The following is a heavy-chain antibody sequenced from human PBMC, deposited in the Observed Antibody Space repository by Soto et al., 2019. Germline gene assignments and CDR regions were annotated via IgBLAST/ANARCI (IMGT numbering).Heavy chain of an antibody. J-gene: IGHJ4*02. Sequence: QVQLVQYGAEVKKPGASVKVSCKASGYTFTSYGISWVRQAPGQGLEWMGWISAYNGNTNYAQKLQGRVTMTTDTSTSTSYMELRRLRSDDTAVYYCALATYYYGSGSYDYWGQGTLVTVSS. CDR1: GYTFTSYG. CDR3: ALATYYYGSGSYDY. D-gene: IGHD3-10*01. CDR2: ISAYNGNT. V-gene: IGHV1-18*01.